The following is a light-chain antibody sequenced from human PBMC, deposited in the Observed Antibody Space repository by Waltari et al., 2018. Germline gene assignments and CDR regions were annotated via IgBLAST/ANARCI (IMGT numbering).Light chain of an antibody. CDR2: AAS. CDR1: QNIDNY. Sequence: DIQMPQSPSSLSASIGDRVTITCRASQNIDNYLNWYQQKPGKAPNLLIYAASSLQSGVPSRFSGSGSGTDFTLTISSLQPEDFATYYCQQGYSTPRTFGQGTKVEIK. CDR3: QQGYSTPRT. V-gene: IGKV1-39*01. J-gene: IGKJ1*01.